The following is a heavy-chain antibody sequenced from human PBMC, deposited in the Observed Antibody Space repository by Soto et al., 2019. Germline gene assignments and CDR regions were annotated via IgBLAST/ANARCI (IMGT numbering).Heavy chain of an antibody. CDR3: VRKYPGTRPFDY. D-gene: IGHD2-2*01. V-gene: IGHV3-23*01. CDR2: IGADGNT. Sequence: PGGTLRLCCAASGFTFNSYAMNWVRQAPGKRLAWVCAIGADGNTYYPSPGRGRCTISRDNSRTTLYLQMNSLRVEDTALYYCVRKYPGTRPFDYWGQGTLVTVSS. CDR1: GFTFNSYA. J-gene: IGHJ4*01.